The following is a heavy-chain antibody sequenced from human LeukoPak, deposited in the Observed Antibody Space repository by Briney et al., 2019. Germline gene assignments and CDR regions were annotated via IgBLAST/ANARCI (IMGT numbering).Heavy chain of an antibody. D-gene: IGHD2/OR15-2a*01. CDR3: VSFYETY. V-gene: IGHV3-74*01. J-gene: IGHJ1*01. CDR1: GLTFSSYS. Sequence: GGSLRLSCAASGLTFSSYSMNWVRQAPGKGLDWVSHVNSDGSWTSYADSVKGRFTISKDNAKNTVYLQMNSLRAEDTAVYYCVSFYETYWGRGTLVTVSS. CDR2: VNSDGSWT.